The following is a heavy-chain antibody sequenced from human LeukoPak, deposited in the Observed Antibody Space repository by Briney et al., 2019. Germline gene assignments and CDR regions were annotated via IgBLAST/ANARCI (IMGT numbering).Heavy chain of an antibody. V-gene: IGHV3-11*04. CDR2: ISASGAVP. CDR3: GRFLIVASEDY. CDR1: GFRFDSFY. Sequence: GGSLRLSCAASGFRFDSFYMGWIRQVPGKGLDYIALISASGAVPYYAESVEGRFTISRDNAKNSVSLQMNSLSADDTAIYYWGRFLIVASEDYWGQEPRSSSPQ. J-gene: IGHJ4*01. D-gene: IGHD2/OR15-2a*01.